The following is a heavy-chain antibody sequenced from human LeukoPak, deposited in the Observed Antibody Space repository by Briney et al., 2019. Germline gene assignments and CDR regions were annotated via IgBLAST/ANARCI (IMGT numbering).Heavy chain of an antibody. CDR3: ARDTNYYDST. J-gene: IGHJ5*02. V-gene: IGHV3-21*01. D-gene: IGHD3-22*01. CDR2: ISSSSSYI. Sequence: GGSLRLSCAASGFTFSNCAMNWVRRAPGKGLEWVSSISSSSSYIYYADSVKGRFTISRDNAKNSLYLQMNGLRAEDTAVYYCARDTNYYDSTWGQGTLVTVSS. CDR1: GFTFSNCA.